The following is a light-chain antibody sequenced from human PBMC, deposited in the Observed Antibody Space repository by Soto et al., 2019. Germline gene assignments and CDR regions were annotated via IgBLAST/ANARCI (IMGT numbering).Light chain of an antibody. CDR1: QSVSTN. Sequence: EIVLKQSPATLSLSPGERATLSCRASQSVSTNLGWYQQKPGQAPRLLIYGASTRATGSPARFSGSGSGTEFTLTISSLQSEDFAVYYCQQYNNWPFTFGQGTRLEIK. CDR2: GAS. V-gene: IGKV3-15*01. J-gene: IGKJ5*01. CDR3: QQYNNWPFT.